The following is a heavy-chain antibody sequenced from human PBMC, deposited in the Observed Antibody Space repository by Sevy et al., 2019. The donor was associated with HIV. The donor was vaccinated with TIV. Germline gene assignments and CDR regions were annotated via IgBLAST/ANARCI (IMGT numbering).Heavy chain of an antibody. CDR3: ARVIAARRGGFDY. J-gene: IGHJ4*02. D-gene: IGHD6-6*01. CDR2: ISSSSSYI. V-gene: IGHV3-21*01. Sequence: GGSLRLSCAASGFTFSSYSMNWVRQAPGKGLEWVSSISSSSSYIYYADSVKGRFTISRDNAKNSLYLQMNSLRAEDTAVYYCARVIAARRGGFDYWGQGTLVTVSS. CDR1: GFTFSSYS.